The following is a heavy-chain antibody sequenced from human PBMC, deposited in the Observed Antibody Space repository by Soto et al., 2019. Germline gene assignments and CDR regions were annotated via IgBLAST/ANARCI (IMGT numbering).Heavy chain of an antibody. Sequence: SETLSLTCAVYGGSFSGYYWSWIRQPPGKGLEWIGEINHSGSTNYNPSLKSRVTISVDTSKNQFSLKLSSVTAADTAVYYCARGATVPYCTNGVCSDRAPLGENYYFDYWGQGTLVTVSS. J-gene: IGHJ4*02. V-gene: IGHV4-34*01. D-gene: IGHD2-8*01. CDR3: ARGATVPYCTNGVCSDRAPLGENYYFDY. CDR1: GGSFSGYY. CDR2: INHSGST.